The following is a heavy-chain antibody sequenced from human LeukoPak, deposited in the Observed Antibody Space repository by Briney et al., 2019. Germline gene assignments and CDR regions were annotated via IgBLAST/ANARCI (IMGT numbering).Heavy chain of an antibody. J-gene: IGHJ6*02. V-gene: IGHV3-7*05. D-gene: IGHD1-26*01. Sequence: GGSLRLSCAASGFTFSTYWMSWVRQAPGKGLDWVANIKQDGSAKYHVDSVKGRFTISRDNAKNSLYLQMNSLRVEDTAVYYCARDSTTPSGMDVWGQGTTVTVSS. CDR3: ARDSTTPSGMDV. CDR1: GFTFSTYW. CDR2: IKQDGSAK.